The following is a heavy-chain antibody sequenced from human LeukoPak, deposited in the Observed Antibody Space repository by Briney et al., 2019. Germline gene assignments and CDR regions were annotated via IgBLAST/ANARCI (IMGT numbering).Heavy chain of an antibody. D-gene: IGHD3-22*01. V-gene: IGHV3-23*01. CDR1: GFTFSSYA. CDR3: AKRRDYYDSSGYYYVGFDY. CDR2: ISGSGGST. J-gene: IGHJ4*02. Sequence: GGSLRLSXAASGFTFSSYAMSWVRQAPGKGLEWVSAISGSGGSTYYADSVKGRFTISRDNSKNTLYLQMNSLRAEDTAVYYCAKRRDYYDSSGYYYVGFDYWGQGTLVTVSS.